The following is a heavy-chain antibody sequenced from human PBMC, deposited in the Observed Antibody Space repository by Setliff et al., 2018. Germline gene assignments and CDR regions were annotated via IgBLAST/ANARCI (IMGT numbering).Heavy chain of an antibody. V-gene: IGHV4-4*08. CDR1: GGSISNFY. Sequence: SETLSLTCSVSGGSISNFYWSWIRQPPGKGLEWIGSISPGRSINYNPSLRSRVTISGDTSKTQISLNLSSGTAADTAVYYCARDRRDYIGAGSSEIDYYYYYYMDVWGKGTTGTV. CDR3: ARDRRDYIGAGSSEIDYYYYYYMDV. CDR2: ISPGRSI. D-gene: IGHD3-10*01. J-gene: IGHJ6*03.